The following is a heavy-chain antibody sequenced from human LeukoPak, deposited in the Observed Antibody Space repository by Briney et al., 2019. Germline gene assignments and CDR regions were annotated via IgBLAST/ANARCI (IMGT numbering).Heavy chain of an antibody. CDR1: GYTFTSYY. Sequence: ASVKVSCKASGYTFTSYYMHWVRQAPGQGPEWMGIINPSGGSTSYAQKFQGRVTMTRDTSTSTVYMELGSLRSEDTAVYYCAREGSGWYGLIDYWGQGTLVTVSS. CDR3: AREGSGWYGLIDY. CDR2: INPSGGST. J-gene: IGHJ4*02. D-gene: IGHD6-19*01. V-gene: IGHV1-46*01.